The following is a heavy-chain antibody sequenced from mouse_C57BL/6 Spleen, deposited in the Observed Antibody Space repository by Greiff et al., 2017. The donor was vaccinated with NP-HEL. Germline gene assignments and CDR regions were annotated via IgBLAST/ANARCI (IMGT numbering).Heavy chain of an antibody. V-gene: IGHV2-6-1*01. Sequence: VKLVESGPGLVAPSQSLSITCTVSGFSLTSYGVHWVRQPPGTGLEWLVVIWSDGSTTYNSALKSRLSISKDNSKSQVFLKMNSLQTDDTAMYYCARHRNYDYAMDYWGQGTSVTVSS. J-gene: IGHJ4*01. CDR3: ARHRNYDYAMDY. CDR1: GFSLTSYG. CDR2: IWSDGST. D-gene: IGHD2-4*01.